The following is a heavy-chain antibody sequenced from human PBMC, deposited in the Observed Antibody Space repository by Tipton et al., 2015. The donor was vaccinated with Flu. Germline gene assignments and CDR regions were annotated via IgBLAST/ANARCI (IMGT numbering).Heavy chain of an antibody. CDR3: ARQVRGVLPYYNWFDP. CDR2: IYYSGST. J-gene: IGHJ5*02. Sequence: TLSLTCVVSGYSINSGYCWGWVRQPPGKGLEWIGSIYYSGSTYYNPSLKSRVTISVDTSKNQFSLKLSSVTAADTAVYYCARQVRGVLPYYNWFDPWGQGTLVTVSS. CDR1: GYSINSGYC. D-gene: IGHD4/OR15-4a*01. V-gene: IGHV4-38-2*01.